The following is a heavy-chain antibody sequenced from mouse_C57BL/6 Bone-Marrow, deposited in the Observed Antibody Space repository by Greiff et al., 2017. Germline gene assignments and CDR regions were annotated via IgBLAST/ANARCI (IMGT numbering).Heavy chain of an antibody. V-gene: IGHV5-4*03. J-gene: IGHJ4*01. CDR3: ARGGEYYGSSGDYYYAMDY. Sequence: EVKLVESGGGLVKPGGSLKLSCAASGFTFSSYAMSWVRQTPEKRLEWVATISDGGSYTYYPDNVKGRFTISRDNAKNNLYLQMSHLKSEDTAMYYCARGGEYYGSSGDYYYAMDYWGQGTSVTVSS. D-gene: IGHD1-1*01. CDR2: ISDGGSYT. CDR1: GFTFSSYA.